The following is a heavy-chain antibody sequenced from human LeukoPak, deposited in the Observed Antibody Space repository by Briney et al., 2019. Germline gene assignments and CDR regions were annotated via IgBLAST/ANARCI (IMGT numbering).Heavy chain of an antibody. J-gene: IGHJ3*02. CDR3: ARVSRLWWARDI. CDR2: INHSGST. V-gene: IGHV4-34*01. CDR1: GGSFSAYY. Sequence: PSETLSLTCAVYGGSFSAYYWSWIRQSPGKGLEWIGEINHSGSTNYNPSLKSRVNISVDTSKNQFSLKLSSVTAADTAVYYCARVSRLWWARDIWGQGTMVTVSS. D-gene: IGHD2-21*01.